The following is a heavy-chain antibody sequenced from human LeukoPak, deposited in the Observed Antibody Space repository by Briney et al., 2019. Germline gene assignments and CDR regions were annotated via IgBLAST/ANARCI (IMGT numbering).Heavy chain of an antibody. CDR1: GGSISRSTYY. V-gene: IGHV4-39*01. CDR3: ARGVVIYGSPLDY. Sequence: SETLSLTCTVSGGSISRSTYYWGWIRQPPGKGLEWIGSISYSGSTYYTPSLKSRVTISVDTSKNQFSLKLSSVTAADTAVYYCARGVVIYGSPLDYWGQGTLVTVSS. CDR2: ISYSGST. J-gene: IGHJ4*02. D-gene: IGHD3-10*01.